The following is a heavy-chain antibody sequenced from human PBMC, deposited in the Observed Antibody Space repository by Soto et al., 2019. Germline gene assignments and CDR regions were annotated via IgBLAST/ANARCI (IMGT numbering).Heavy chain of an antibody. Sequence: QLVQSGAEVKKPGSSVKVSCKASGGTFSSYAISWVRQAPGQGLEWIGWIVVGSGNTNYAQKFQERVTITRDMSTSTAYMELSSLRSEDTAVYYCAATGNYDFWSGYYRLDYWGQGTLVTVSS. J-gene: IGHJ4*02. CDR1: GGTFSSYA. CDR3: AATGNYDFWSGYYRLDY. D-gene: IGHD3-3*01. CDR2: IVVGSGNT. V-gene: IGHV1-58*02.